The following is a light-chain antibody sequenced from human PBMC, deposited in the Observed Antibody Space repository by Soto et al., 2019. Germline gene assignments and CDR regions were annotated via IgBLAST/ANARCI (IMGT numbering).Light chain of an antibody. CDR1: QSVSSSY. Sequence: EIVLTQSPGTLSLSPGERATLSCRASQSVSSSYLAWYQQKPGQAPRLLIYGASSRATGIPDRFSGSGSGTDFTLTISRLEPEDFXVYYCQQYASXPTWTFGQGXKV. CDR2: GAS. J-gene: IGKJ1*01. CDR3: QQYASXPTWT. V-gene: IGKV3-20*01.